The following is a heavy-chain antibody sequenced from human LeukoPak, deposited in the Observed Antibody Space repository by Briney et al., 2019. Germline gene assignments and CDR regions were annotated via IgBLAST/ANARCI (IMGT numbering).Heavy chain of an antibody. CDR3: ASFGDYGDYGWFDP. D-gene: IGHD4-17*01. V-gene: IGHV1-69*01. CDR1: GGTFSSYA. J-gene: IGHJ5*02. Sequence: SVKVSCKASGGTFSSYAISWVRQAPGQGLEWMGGIIPIFGTANYAQKFQGRVTITSDESTSTAYMELSSLRSEDTAVYYCASFGDYGDYGWFDPWGQGTLVTVSS. CDR2: IIPIFGTA.